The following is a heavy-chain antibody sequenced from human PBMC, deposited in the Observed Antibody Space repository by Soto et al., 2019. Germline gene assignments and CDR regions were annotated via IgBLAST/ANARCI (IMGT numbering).Heavy chain of an antibody. CDR1: GGSINSGGYY. V-gene: IGHV4-31*03. CDR2: IYYSGST. CDR3: ARSVFP. J-gene: IGHJ5*02. Sequence: QVQLQESGPGLVKPSQTLSLTCTVSGGSINSGGYYWNWIRQHPGKGLEWIGYIYYSGSTYYNPSPXSXXTIAVDTAKNQFSLKLSSVTAADTAVYYCARSVFPWGQGTLVTVSS.